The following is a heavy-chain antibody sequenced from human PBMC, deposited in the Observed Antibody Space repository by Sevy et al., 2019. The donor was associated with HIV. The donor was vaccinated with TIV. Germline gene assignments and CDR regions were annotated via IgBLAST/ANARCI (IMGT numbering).Heavy chain of an antibody. J-gene: IGHJ4*01. CDR2: FYNGDST. V-gene: IGHV3-53*01. CDR3: AEEAGSSSFVY. Sequence: GGSLRLSCAATGFTVTSNYMSWVRQGPGKGLEWVSGFYNGDSTQYADSVKGRFTISRDKSNNTLYLQMDSLRAEDTAVYYCAEEAGSSSFVYWGQGTLVTASS. CDR1: GFTVTSNY. D-gene: IGHD6-13*01.